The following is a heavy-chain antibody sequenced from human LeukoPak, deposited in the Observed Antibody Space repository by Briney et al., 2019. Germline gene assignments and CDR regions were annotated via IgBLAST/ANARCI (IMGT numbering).Heavy chain of an antibody. CDR3: VKESDAFDI. V-gene: IGHV3-33*06. CDR1: GFIFSNYV. Sequence: GTSLSLSCAASGFIFSNYVMHWVRQAPGKGLEWVAVIWHDGSEKYYGDSVKGRFSISRDNSKNTLYLQMNSLGAEDTAVYFCVKESDAFDIWGQGTMVTVSS. J-gene: IGHJ3*02. CDR2: IWHDGSEK.